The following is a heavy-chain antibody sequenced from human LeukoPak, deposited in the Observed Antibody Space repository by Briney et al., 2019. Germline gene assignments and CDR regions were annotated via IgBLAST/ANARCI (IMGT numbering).Heavy chain of an antibody. CDR2: ISGGSSSI. J-gene: IGHJ2*01. V-gene: IGHV3-21*01. D-gene: IGHD6-6*01. CDR3: ASGYSSSFWYFDF. Sequence: GGSLRLSCAASGFTVGSSYMNWVRQAPGKGLEWVSSISGGSSSIYYADSVKGRFTISRDNAKNSLYLQMHSLRAEDTAVYYCASGYSSSFWYFDFWGRGTLVTVSS. CDR1: GFTVGSSY.